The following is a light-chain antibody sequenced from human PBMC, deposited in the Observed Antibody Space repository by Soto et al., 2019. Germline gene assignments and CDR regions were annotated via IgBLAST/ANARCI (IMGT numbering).Light chain of an antibody. CDR3: QQYNNWPFPSWT. Sequence: EIVMTQSPATLSVSPGERATLSCRASQSVSSNLAWYQQKPGQAPRLLIYGASTRSTGIPARFSGSGSGTDCTLTISSLQSEDFAVYYCQQYNNWPFPSWTFGQGTKVEIK. CDR2: GAS. V-gene: IGKV3-15*01. J-gene: IGKJ1*01. CDR1: QSVSSN.